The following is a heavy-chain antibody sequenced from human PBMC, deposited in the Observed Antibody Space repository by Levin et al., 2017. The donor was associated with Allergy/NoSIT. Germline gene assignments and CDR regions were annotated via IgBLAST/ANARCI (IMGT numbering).Heavy chain of an antibody. V-gene: IGHV3-30*18. CDR1: GFTFSSYG. D-gene: IGHD2-2*01. J-gene: IGHJ4*02. Sequence: GESLKISCAASGFTFSSYGMHWVRQAPGKGLEWVAVISYDGSNKYYADSVKGRFTISRDNSKNTLYLQMNSLRAEDTAVYYCANQQLLKKMGYYFDYWGQGTLVTVSS. CDR3: ANQQLLKKMGYYFDY. CDR2: ISYDGSNK.